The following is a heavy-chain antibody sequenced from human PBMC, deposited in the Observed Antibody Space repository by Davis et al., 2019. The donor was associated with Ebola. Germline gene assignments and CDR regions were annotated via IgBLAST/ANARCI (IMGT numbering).Heavy chain of an antibody. CDR1: GFTFSRYF. CDR2: IFSNGDI. D-gene: IGHD6-19*01. V-gene: IGHV3-66*01. CDR3: ARGWRYSSGWNKSGRFDY. J-gene: IGHJ4*02. Sequence: PGGSLRLSCVASGFTFSRYFMSWVRQAPGKGLECVSVIFSNGDIYYAESVKDRFTISRDNSKNTLYLQMTSLRAEDTAVYYCARGWRYSSGWNKSGRFDYWGQGTLVTVSS.